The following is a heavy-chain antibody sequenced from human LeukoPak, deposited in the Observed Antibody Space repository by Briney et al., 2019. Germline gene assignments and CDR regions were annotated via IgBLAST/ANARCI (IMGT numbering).Heavy chain of an antibody. J-gene: IGHJ3*02. Sequence: GGSLRLSCAASGFTFSHYLMHWVRQAPGKGLVWVSRINSDESNTNSYADSVKGRFIISRDSAKNTLYLQMNSLRAEDTAVYSCGRRGNGIDIWVQGTTSIVSS. CDR3: GRRGNGIDI. CDR2: INSDESNT. CDR1: GFTFSHYL. D-gene: IGHD2-8*01. V-gene: IGHV3-74*01.